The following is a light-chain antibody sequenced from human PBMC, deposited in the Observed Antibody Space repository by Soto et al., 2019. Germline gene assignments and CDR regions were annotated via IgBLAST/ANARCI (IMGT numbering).Light chain of an antibody. CDR2: GAS. V-gene: IGKV3-15*01. J-gene: IGKJ1*01. CDR1: QSVSSK. CDR3: QQYNNWPGT. Sequence: EIVHTHSPGTLSESPGERATLSCRASQSVSSKLAWYQQKPGQAPRLLFYGASTGATGIPARFSGSGSETEFTLSISSLQSEDFAVYYCQQYNNWPGTFGQGTKVDIK.